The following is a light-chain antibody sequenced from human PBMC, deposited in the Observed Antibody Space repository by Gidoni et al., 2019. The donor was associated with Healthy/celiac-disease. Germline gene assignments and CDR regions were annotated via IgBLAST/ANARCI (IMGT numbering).Light chain of an antibody. CDR1: SSNIGSNT. Sequence: QSVLTQPPSASGTPGQRVTISCSGSSSNIGSNTVNWYQQLPGTAPKLLIYSNNQRPSGVPYRFSGSNSGTSASLAISGLQSEDEADYYCAAWDDSLNAWVFGGGTKLTVL. V-gene: IGLV1-44*01. CDR2: SNN. J-gene: IGLJ3*02. CDR3: AAWDDSLNAWV.